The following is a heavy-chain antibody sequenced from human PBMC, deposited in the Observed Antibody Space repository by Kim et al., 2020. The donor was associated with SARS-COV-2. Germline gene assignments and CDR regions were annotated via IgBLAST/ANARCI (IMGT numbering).Heavy chain of an antibody. CDR2: INTNTGNP. V-gene: IGHV7-4-1*02. CDR1: GYTFTSYA. D-gene: IGHD2-2*01. Sequence: ASVKVSCKASGYTFTSYAMNWVRQAPGQGLEWMGWINTNTGNPTYAQGFTGRFVFSLDTSVSTAYLQISSLKAEDTAVYYCASPCRSQDIVVVPAADFYYYYGMDVWGQGTTVTVSS. CDR3: ASPCRSQDIVVVPAADFYYYYGMDV. J-gene: IGHJ6*02.